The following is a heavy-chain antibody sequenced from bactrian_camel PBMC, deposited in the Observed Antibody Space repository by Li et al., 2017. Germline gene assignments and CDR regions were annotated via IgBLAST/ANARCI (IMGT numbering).Heavy chain of an antibody. CDR2: RDRYGST. CDR1: GFTQRDYNRYC. J-gene: IGHJ6*01. V-gene: IGHV3S61*01. CDR3: AARLIGDSGGYCTTLLREFFDS. Sequence: HVQLVESGGGSVQAGGSLRLSCAASGFTQRDYNRYCMGWFRQAPGKEREGVASRDRYGSTRYAASVEGRFTISRDIDKNTLYLEMSDLKPEDTAMYYCAARLIGDSGGYCTTLLREFFDSWGQGTQVTVS. D-gene: IGHD2*01.